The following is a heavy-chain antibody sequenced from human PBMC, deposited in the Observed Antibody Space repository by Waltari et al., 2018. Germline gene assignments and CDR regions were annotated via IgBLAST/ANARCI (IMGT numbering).Heavy chain of an antibody. D-gene: IGHD2-8*02. CDR2: IIPIFGTA. V-gene: IGHV1-69*08. CDR3: ATLVVYAIGVGGFDP. CDR1: GGPFSSYA. J-gene: IGHJ5*02. Sequence: QVQLVQSGAEVQKPGSSVKVSCKASGGPFSSYAISWVRQAPGQGLEWMGRIIPIFGTANYAQKFQGRVTITADKSTSTAYMELSSLRSEDTAVYYCATLVVYAIGVGGFDPWGQGTLVTVSS.